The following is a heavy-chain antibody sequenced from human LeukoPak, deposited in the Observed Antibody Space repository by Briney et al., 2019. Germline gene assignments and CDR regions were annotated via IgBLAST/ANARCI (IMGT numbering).Heavy chain of an antibody. Sequence: KASETLSLTCAVSGYHYWIWIRQPPGKGLEWFGEILHTGSTNYNPSFKSRVSISIDTSKNQFFLRLTSVTAADTAVYYCARGPAAVHPWGQGTLVTVSS. J-gene: IGHJ5*02. CDR1: GYHY. V-gene: IGHV4-34*12. CDR2: ILHTGST. CDR3: ARGPAAVHP. D-gene: IGHD6-13*01.